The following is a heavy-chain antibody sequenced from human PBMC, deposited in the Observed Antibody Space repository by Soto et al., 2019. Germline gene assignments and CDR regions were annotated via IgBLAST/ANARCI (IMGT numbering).Heavy chain of an antibody. CDR3: ARVAAAAAYDY. V-gene: IGHV1-46*01. Sequence: ASVKVSCKASGYTLTSYYMHWVRQAPGQGLEWMGIISPSGGSTTYAQKFQGRVTMTRDTSTSTVYMELSSLRSEDTAVYYCARVAAAAAYDYWGQGTLVTVSS. J-gene: IGHJ4*02. CDR2: ISPSGGST. D-gene: IGHD6-13*01. CDR1: GYTLTSYY.